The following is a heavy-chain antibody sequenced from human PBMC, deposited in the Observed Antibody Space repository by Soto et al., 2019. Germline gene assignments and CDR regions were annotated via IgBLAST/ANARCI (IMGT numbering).Heavy chain of an antibody. Sequence: QVQLVQSGAEVKKPGASVKVSCKASGYTFTSYDINWVRQATGQGLEWMGWMNPNSGNTGYAQKFQGRVTMTRNTSITTAYMRLTSLRSEATAVYYSATTLYADTLHSWGQGTLVTVSS. CDR2: MNPNSGNT. V-gene: IGHV1-8*01. D-gene: IGHD4-17*01. CDR1: GYTFTSYD. J-gene: IGHJ4*02. CDR3: ATTLYADTLHS.